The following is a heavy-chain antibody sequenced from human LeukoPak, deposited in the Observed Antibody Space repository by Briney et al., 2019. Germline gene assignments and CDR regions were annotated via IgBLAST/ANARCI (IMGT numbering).Heavy chain of an antibody. CDR3: ARYSGYDGFDY. J-gene: IGHJ4*02. CDR2: INHSGST. Sequence: PSETLSLTCAVYGGSFSGYYWSWIRRPPGKGLEWVGEINHSGSTNYNPSLKSRVTISVDTSKNQFSLKLSSVTAADTAVYYCARYSGYDGFDYWGQGTLVTVSS. V-gene: IGHV4-34*01. D-gene: IGHD5-12*01. CDR1: GGSFSGYY.